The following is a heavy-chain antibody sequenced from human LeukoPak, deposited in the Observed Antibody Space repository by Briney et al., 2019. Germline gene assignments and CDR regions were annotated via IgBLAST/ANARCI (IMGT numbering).Heavy chain of an antibody. Sequence: SETLSLTCTCSRGSIRRYHWSWIRQPPGKGLEWVGHIYYSGSNIYHASLKGRVTISVATSKNHISLKLNSMTAAETAVYYCARGTAAVTSFGFYYYDYGMDVWGQGTTVTVSS. CDR2: IYYSGSN. J-gene: IGHJ6*02. V-gene: IGHV4-59*08. D-gene: IGHD6-13*01. CDR1: RGSIRRYH. CDR3: ARGTAAVTSFGFYYYDYGMDV.